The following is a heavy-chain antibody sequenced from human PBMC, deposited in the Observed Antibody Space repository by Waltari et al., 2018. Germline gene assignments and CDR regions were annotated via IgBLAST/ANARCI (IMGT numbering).Heavy chain of an antibody. V-gene: IGHV1-46*01. CDR1: GYTFTSYY. J-gene: IGHJ3*02. Sequence: QVQLVQSGAEVKKPGASVKVSCKASGYTFTSYYMHWVRQAPGQGLEWMGIINPSGGSTSYAQKFQGRVTITRDTSASTAYMELSSLRSEDTAVYYCARVEGAAGLDIWGQGTMVTVSS. CDR3: ARVEGAAGLDI. CDR2: INPSGGST. D-gene: IGHD3-16*01.